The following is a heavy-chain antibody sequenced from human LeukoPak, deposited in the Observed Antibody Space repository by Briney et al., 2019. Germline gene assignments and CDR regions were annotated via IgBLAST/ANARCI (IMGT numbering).Heavy chain of an antibody. CDR2: INHNTGGT. CDR3: AATSDSSVFDYYYYYMDV. CDR1: GYTFTGYY. Sequence: ASVKVSCKASGYTFTGYYMHWVRQAPAQGLEWMGWINHNTGGTSYPQKFQGRVTMTRYTSISTAYMELSRLRSDDTAVYYCAATSDSSVFDYYYYYMDVWGKGTTVTVSS. D-gene: IGHD3-22*01. V-gene: IGHV1-2*02. J-gene: IGHJ6*03.